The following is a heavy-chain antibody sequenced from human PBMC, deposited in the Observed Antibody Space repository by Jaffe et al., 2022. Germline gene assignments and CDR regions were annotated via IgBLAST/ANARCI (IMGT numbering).Heavy chain of an antibody. J-gene: IGHJ4*02. V-gene: IGHV3-7*01. CDR1: GFTFSSYW. Sequence: EVQLVESGGGLVQPGGSLRLSCAASGFTFSSYWMSWVRQAPGKGLEWVANIKQDGSEKYYVDSVKGRFTISRDNAKNSLYLQMNSLRAEDTAVYYCARDLEYYGSGSYFDYWGQGTLVTVSS. D-gene: IGHD3-10*01. CDR3: ARDLEYYGSGSYFDY. CDR2: IKQDGSEK.